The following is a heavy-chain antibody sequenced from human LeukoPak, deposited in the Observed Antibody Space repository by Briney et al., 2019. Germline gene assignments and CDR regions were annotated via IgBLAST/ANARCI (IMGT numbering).Heavy chain of an antibody. J-gene: IGHJ6*03. CDR1: GGSISSYY. V-gene: IGHV4-59*12. CDR3: ARDDYYYYYMDV. CDR2: IYYSGST. Sequence: SETLSLTCTVSGGSISSYYWSWIRQPPGKGLEWIGYIYYSGSTNYNPSLKSRVTISVDTSKNQFSLKLSSVTAADTAVYYCARDDYYYYYMDVWGKGTTVTVSS.